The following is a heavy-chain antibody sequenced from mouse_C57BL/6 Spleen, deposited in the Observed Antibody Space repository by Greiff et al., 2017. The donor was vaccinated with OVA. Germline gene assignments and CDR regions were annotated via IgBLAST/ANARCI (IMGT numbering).Heavy chain of an antibody. CDR3: AKSDYYAIDY. CDR1: GYAFSSYW. CDR2: IYPGDGDP. Sequence: QVQLQQSGAELVKPGASVKISCKASGYAFSSYWMNWVKQRPGKGLEWIGQIYPGDGDPNYNGKFKGKATLTADKSSSTAYMQLISLTSEVSAVYFCAKSDYYAIDYWGQGTSVTVSS. J-gene: IGHJ4*01. V-gene: IGHV1-80*01.